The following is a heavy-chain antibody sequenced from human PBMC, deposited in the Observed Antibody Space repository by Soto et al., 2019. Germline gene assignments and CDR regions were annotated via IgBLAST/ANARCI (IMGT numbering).Heavy chain of an antibody. D-gene: IGHD6-13*01. J-gene: IGHJ6*02. CDR3: ARTSAAGKYYYGMDV. Sequence: PGESLNISCKGSGYSFTLYWIGWVRQMPGKGLEWMGIIYPGDSDTRYSPSFQGQATISADKSISTAYLQWSSLKASDTAMYYCARTSAAGKYYYGMDVWGQGTTVTVS. CDR2: IYPGDSDT. V-gene: IGHV5-51*01. CDR1: GYSFTLYW.